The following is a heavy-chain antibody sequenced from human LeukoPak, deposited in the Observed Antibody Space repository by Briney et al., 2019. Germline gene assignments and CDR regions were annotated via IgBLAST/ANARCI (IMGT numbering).Heavy chain of an antibody. J-gene: IGHJ5*02. CDR3: ARDGGLGATTNNWFDP. CDR1: GFTFSSYE. CDR2: IKQDGSEK. D-gene: IGHD5-12*01. Sequence: GGSLRLSCAASGFTFSSYEMNWVRQAPGKGLEWVANIKQDGSEKYYVDSVKGRFTISRDNAKNSLYLQMNSLRAEDTAVYYCARDGGLGATTNNWFDPWGQGTLVTVSS. V-gene: IGHV3-7*03.